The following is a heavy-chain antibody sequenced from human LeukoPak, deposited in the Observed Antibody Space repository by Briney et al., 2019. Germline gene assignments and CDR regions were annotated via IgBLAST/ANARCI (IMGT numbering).Heavy chain of an antibody. J-gene: IGHJ5*02. D-gene: IGHD6-13*01. CDR2: ISWNSGSI. Sequence: GGSLRLSCAASGFTFDDYAMHWVRQAPGKGLEWVSGISWNSGSIGYADSAKGRFTISRDNAKNSLYLQMNSLRAEDTALYYCAKGSSSSWYFNWFDPWGQGTLVTVSS. CDR3: AKGSSSSWYFNWFDP. CDR1: GFTFDDYA. V-gene: IGHV3-9*01.